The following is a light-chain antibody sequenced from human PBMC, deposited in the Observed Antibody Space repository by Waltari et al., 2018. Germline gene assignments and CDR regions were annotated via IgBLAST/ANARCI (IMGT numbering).Light chain of an antibody. CDR1: KDISNY. Sequence: DIQMTQSPSSLSASVGDRVTITCQASKDISNYLNWYQQKPGKAPKLLIYDASNLETGVPSRFSGSGSGTDFTFTISSLQPEDIATYYCQQYDNLPRVFGPGTKVDIK. J-gene: IGKJ3*01. V-gene: IGKV1-33*01. CDR3: QQYDNLPRV. CDR2: DAS.